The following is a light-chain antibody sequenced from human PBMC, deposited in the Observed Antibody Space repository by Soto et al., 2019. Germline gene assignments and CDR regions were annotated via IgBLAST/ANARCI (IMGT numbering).Light chain of an antibody. J-gene: IGKJ5*01. V-gene: IGKV3-15*01. Sequence: EIVMTQSPATLSVSPGERATLSCRASQSVSNNLAWYQQKPGQAPRLLIYGASTRATGIPARFSGSGSGTEFTLTISSLQSEYFAVYYCQQYNNWAITFGQGTRLEIK. CDR2: GAS. CDR1: QSVSNN. CDR3: QQYNNWAIT.